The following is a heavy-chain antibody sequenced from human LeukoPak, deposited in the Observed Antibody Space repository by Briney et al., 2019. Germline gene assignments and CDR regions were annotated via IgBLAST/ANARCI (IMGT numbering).Heavy chain of an antibody. V-gene: IGHV4-39*01. CDR2: IYYSGNT. D-gene: IGHD3-3*01. Sequence: SETLSLTCTVSGGSISSGNYYWGWIRQPPGKGLEWIGSIYYSGNTYYNSSLKSRVTISVDTSKNHFSLKLSSVTAADTAVYYCARHAYYDFVTGLFDPWGQGTLVTVSS. J-gene: IGHJ5*02. CDR1: GGSISSGNYY. CDR3: ARHAYYDFVTGLFDP.